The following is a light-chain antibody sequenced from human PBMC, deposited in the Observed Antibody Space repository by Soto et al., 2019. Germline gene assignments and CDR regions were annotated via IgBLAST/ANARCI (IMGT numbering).Light chain of an antibody. J-gene: IGKJ2*01. V-gene: IGKV3-20*01. Sequence: EIVLTQSPGTLSLSPGERATLSCRASQSVSSSYLAWYQQKPGQAPSLLIYGASSRATGIPDRFSGSGSGTDFILTISRVESEDFAVYYCQQYGSSPLFTCGEGTKLEIK. CDR3: QQYGSSPLFT. CDR1: QSVSSSY. CDR2: GAS.